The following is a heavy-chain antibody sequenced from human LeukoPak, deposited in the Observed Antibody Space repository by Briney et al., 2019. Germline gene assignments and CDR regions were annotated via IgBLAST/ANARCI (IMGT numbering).Heavy chain of an antibody. CDR2: IYWDDDR. V-gene: IGHV2-5*02. CDR3: AHRPLGFISGWDNCYFDT. CDR1: GFSLSTSGVG. D-gene: IGHD6-19*01. J-gene: IGHJ4*03. Sequence: SGPTRVKPTQTLTLTCTFSGFSLSTSGVGVGWVRQPPGKALEWLAVIYWDDDRRYSPSLKNRLTITKDTSKNQVVLTMTSMDPGDTATYYCAHRPLGFISGWDNCYFDTWAPGTLVTVSS.